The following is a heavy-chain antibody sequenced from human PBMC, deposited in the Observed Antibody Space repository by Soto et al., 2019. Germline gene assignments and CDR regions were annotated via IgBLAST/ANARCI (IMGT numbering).Heavy chain of an antibody. V-gene: IGHV4-4*07. CDR3: ARDFHYYRSESFTPLDY. D-gene: IGHD3-10*01. CDR1: GVSISSYY. CDR2: AYHTGTT. Sequence: SETLSLTCTVSGVSISSYYWSWIRQPAGKGLEWIGRAYHTGTTDYNPSLKSRVSMSVDTSKNRFSLKLSSVTAADTAVYYCARDFHYYRSESFTPLDYWGQGTLVPVSS. J-gene: IGHJ4*02.